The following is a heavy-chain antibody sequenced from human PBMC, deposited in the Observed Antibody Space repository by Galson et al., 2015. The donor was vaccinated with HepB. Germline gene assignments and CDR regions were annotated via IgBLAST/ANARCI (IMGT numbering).Heavy chain of an antibody. CDR1: GGSIGSGGYS. J-gene: IGHJ5*02. V-gene: IGHV4-30-2*01. D-gene: IGHD2-2*01. CDR2: IYHSGST. CDR3: ANRYCTSTSCAFAP. Sequence: TLSLTCAVSGGSIGSGGYSWSWIRQPPGKALEWIGYIYHSGSTYHNPSPKSRVTISLDRPKNHFSLKLTSVTAADTAVYYCANRYCTSTSCAFAPWGQGTLVTVSS.